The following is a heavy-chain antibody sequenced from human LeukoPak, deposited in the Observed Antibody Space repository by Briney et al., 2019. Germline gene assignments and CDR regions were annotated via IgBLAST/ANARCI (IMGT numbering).Heavy chain of an antibody. Sequence: SGGSLRLSCAASGFTFSSYSMNWVRQAPGKGLEWVSSISSSSSYIYYADSVKGRFTISRDNAKNPLYLQMNSLRAEDTAVYYCASGSYYDFRSIDYWGQGTLVTVSS. CDR1: GFTFSSYS. CDR2: ISSSSSYI. J-gene: IGHJ4*02. V-gene: IGHV3-21*01. D-gene: IGHD3-3*01. CDR3: ASGSYYDFRSIDY.